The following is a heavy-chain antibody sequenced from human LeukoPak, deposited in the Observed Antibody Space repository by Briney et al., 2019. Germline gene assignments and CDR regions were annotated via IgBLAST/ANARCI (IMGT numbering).Heavy chain of an antibody. V-gene: IGHV3-21*01. D-gene: IGHD6-13*01. CDR2: ISSSSSYI. Sequence: GGSLRLSCAASGFTFSSYSMNWVRQAPGKGLEWVSSISSSSSYIYYADSVKGRFTISRDNAKNSLYLQMNSLRAEDTAVYYCAKGTCHTPYSSSWYGIDYWGQGTLVTVSS. CDR3: AKGTCHTPYSSSWYGIDY. J-gene: IGHJ4*02. CDR1: GFTFSSYS.